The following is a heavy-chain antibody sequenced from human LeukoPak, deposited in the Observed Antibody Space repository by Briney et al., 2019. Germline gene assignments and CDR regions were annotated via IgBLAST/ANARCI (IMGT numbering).Heavy chain of an antibody. Sequence: GGSLRLSCAASGFTFSGYGMHWVRQAPGKGLEWVAVISYDGTKKFYADSVKGRFTISRDNSESTLYLQMNSLRAEDTAVYSCAKVDGYTDPRNGMDVWGQGTTVTVSS. CDR2: ISYDGTKK. V-gene: IGHV3-30*18. J-gene: IGHJ6*02. D-gene: IGHD5-24*01. CDR1: GFTFSGYG. CDR3: AKVDGYTDPRNGMDV.